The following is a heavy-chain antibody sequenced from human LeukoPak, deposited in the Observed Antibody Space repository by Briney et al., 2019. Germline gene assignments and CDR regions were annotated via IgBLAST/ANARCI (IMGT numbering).Heavy chain of an antibody. V-gene: IGHV3-23*01. J-gene: IGHJ4*02. Sequence: GGSLRLSCAASGFIFSSYAMSWVRQAPGKGLEWVSVISGSGGSTNYADSVNGRFTISRDNSKNMLHLQVSSLRAEDTAVYYCATLSDAIAAAGTRNYWGQGTLVTVSS. D-gene: IGHD6-13*01. CDR2: ISGSGGST. CDR1: GFIFSSYA. CDR3: ATLSDAIAAAGTRNY.